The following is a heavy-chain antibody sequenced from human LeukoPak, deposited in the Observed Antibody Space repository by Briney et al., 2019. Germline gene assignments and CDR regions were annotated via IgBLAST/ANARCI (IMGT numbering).Heavy chain of an antibody. J-gene: IGHJ4*02. CDR3: AKDKELTKSSSWYYYDS. V-gene: IGHV3-23*01. D-gene: IGHD6-13*01. Sequence: GGSLRLSCAASGFTMSHYGVSWVRQALGKGPEGVSGITGNGGSTYYADSVKGRFTISRDNSKSTLYLQMNSLRAEDTAIYYCAKDKELTKSSSWYYYDSWGQGTLVTVSS. CDR2: ITGNGGST. CDR1: GFTMSHYG.